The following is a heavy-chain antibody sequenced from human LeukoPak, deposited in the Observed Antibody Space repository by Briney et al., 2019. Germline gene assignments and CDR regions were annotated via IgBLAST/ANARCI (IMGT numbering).Heavy chain of an antibody. D-gene: IGHD3-10*01. CDR1: GGSFSGYY. CDR2: INHSGST. Sequence: SSETLSLTCAVYGGSFSGYYWSWIRQPPGKGLEWIEEINHSGSTNYNPSLKSRVTISVDTSKNQFSLKLSSVTAADTAVYYCARIHMVRGAVFDYWGQGTLVTVSS. J-gene: IGHJ4*02. V-gene: IGHV4-34*01. CDR3: ARIHMVRGAVFDY.